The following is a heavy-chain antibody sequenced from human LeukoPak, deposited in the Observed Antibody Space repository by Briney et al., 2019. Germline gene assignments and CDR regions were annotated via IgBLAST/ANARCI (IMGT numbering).Heavy chain of an antibody. CDR2: INPNSGGT. D-gene: IGHD6-13*01. Sequence: ASVKVSCKASGYTFTVYYLHWVRQAPGQGLEWMGWINPNSGGTNYAQKFQGRVTMTRDTSISTAYMELSRLRSDDTAVYYCARRAAAGTPDGFDIWGQGTMVTVSS. J-gene: IGHJ3*02. CDR1: GYTFTVYY. CDR3: ARRAAAGTPDGFDI. V-gene: IGHV1-2*02.